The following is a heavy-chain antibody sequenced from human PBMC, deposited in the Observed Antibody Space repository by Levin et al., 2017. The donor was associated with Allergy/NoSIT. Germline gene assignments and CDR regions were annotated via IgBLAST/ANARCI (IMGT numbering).Heavy chain of an antibody. V-gene: IGHV3-23*01. CDR1: GFTFSSYA. Sequence: PGGSLRLSCAASGFTFSSYAMSWVRQAPGKGLEWVSAISGSGGSTYYADSVKGRFTISRDNSKNTLYLQMNSLRAEDTAVYYCAKDGRHSSSWYYDYARWGQGTLVTVSS. J-gene: IGHJ4*02. CDR2: ISGSGGST. D-gene: IGHD6-13*01. CDR3: AKDGRHSSSWYYDYAR.